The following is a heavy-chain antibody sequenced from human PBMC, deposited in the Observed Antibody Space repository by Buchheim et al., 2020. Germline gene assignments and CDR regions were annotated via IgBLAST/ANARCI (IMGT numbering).Heavy chain of an antibody. CDR1: GGSISSYY. D-gene: IGHD2-21*02. J-gene: IGHJ6*02. V-gene: IGHV4-59*01. CDR3: ARGQHIVVVTATSNYGMDV. Sequence: QVQLQESGPGLVKPSETLSLTCTVSGGSISSYYWSWIRQPPGKGLEWIGYIYYSGSTNYNPSLKSRVNISVDTSKNQFSLKLSSVTAADTAVYYCARGQHIVVVTATSNYGMDVWGQGTT. CDR2: IYYSGST.